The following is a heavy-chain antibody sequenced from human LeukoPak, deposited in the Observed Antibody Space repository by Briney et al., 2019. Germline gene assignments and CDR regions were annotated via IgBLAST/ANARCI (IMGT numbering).Heavy chain of an antibody. Sequence: GASVKVSCKASGYTFTTYGISWVRQAPGQGLEWMGWISVHNGKTNYAQKLQGRVTMTTDTSTGTGYMELRSLRSDDTAVYYCARGSYFDYWGQGTLVTVSS. CDR3: ARGSYFDY. J-gene: IGHJ4*02. V-gene: IGHV1-18*01. CDR2: ISVHNGKT. CDR1: GYTFTTYG.